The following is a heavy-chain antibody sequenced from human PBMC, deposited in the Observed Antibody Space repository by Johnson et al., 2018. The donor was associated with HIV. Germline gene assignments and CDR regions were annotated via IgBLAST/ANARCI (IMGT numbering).Heavy chain of an antibody. Sequence: VQLVESGGGVVQPGRSLRLSCAASGFTFDDYGMSWVRQAPGKGLEWVSVIYSGGNTYYADSVKGRFTISRDNSKNTLYLQMNSLRAEDTALYYCARDFNSGSPDGAFDIWGQGTMVTVSS. V-gene: IGHV3-66*01. CDR3: ARDFNSGSPDGAFDI. J-gene: IGHJ3*02. CDR2: IYSGGNT. D-gene: IGHD4-23*01. CDR1: GFTFDDYG.